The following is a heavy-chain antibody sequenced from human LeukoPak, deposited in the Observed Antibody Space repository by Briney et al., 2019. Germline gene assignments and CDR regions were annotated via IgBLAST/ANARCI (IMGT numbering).Heavy chain of an antibody. Sequence: GGSLRLSCAASGFTFSSYGMNWVRQAPGKGLEWVAVISYDGSNKYYADSVKGRFTISRDNSKNTLYLQMNSLRAEDTAVYYCAKDRGATITCMDVWGQGTTVTVSS. CDR1: GFTFSSYG. D-gene: IGHD5-12*01. J-gene: IGHJ6*02. CDR2: ISYDGSNK. V-gene: IGHV3-30*18. CDR3: AKDRGATITCMDV.